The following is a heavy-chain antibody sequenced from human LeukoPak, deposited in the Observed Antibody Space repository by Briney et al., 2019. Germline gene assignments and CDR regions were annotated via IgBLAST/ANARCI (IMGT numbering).Heavy chain of an antibody. CDR3: ARDARYYSGSYPDY. J-gene: IGHJ4*02. Sequence: SETLSLTCTVSGGFISSYYWSWIRQPPGKGLEWIGYIYYSGSTNYNPSLKSRVTISVDTSKNHFSLKLSSVTAADTAVYYCARDARYYSGSYPDYWGQGTLVTVSS. V-gene: IGHV4-59*12. CDR1: GGFISSYY. D-gene: IGHD3-10*01. CDR2: IYYSGST.